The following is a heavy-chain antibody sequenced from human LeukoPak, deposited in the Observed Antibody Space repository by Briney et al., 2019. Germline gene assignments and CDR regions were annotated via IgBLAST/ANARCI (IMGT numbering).Heavy chain of an antibody. CDR2: ISTTSTYI. CDR1: GFDFSTYA. D-gene: IGHD3-9*01. CDR3: TRDLMDYDVSTGLHHYYMDV. Sequence: GGSLRLSCAASGFDFSTYAINWVRQAPGKGLEWVSSISTTSTYIFYADSLKGRFTISRDNAKNSVYLQMNSLRPEDTAVYYCTRDLMDYDVSTGLHHYYMDVWGQGTTVTVSS. V-gene: IGHV3-21*01. J-gene: IGHJ6*02.